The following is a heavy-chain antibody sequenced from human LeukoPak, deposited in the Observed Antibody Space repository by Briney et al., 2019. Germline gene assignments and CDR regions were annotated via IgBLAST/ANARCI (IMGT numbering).Heavy chain of an antibody. J-gene: IGHJ4*02. CDR1: GGTFSSYA. CDR3: ASNGNGVGLVPQGY. CDR2: IIPILGIA. Sequence: SVTVSCKASGGTFSSYAISWVRQAPGQGLEWMGRIIPILGIANYAQKFQGRVTITADKSTSTAYMELSSLRSEDTAVYYCASNGNGVGLVPQGYWGQGTLVTVSS. D-gene: IGHD3/OR15-3a*01. V-gene: IGHV1-69*04.